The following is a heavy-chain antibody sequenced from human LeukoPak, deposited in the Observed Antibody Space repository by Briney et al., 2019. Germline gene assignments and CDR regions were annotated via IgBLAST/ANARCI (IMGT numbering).Heavy chain of an antibody. CDR2: VRHSGST. Sequence: SGTLSLTCAVPGESLTAYYWTWIRQPPRKRLEWIGEVRHSGSTNYNPSLKSRVTMSVDMSKNQFSLKLNSVTAADTAVYYCAGATATGTGRAFHYWAQGNLVPVSS. D-gene: IGHD3-10*01. J-gene: IGHJ4*02. CDR3: AGATATGTGRAFHY. CDR1: GESLTAYY. V-gene: IGHV4-34*01.